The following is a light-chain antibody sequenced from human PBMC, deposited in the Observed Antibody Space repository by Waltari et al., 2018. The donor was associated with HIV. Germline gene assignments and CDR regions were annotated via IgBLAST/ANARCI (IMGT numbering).Light chain of an antibody. CDR3: QQSYSTPRN. Sequence: DIHLTQSLSSLSASIGDRLTITCRASECISNYLNWYHQKPGRAPKILLYAATSLQGGVPSRFSGSGSRTDFNLTISSLQPEDFATYYCQQSYSTPRNFGQGTKLEIK. V-gene: IGKV1-39*01. CDR2: AAT. CDR1: ECISNY. J-gene: IGKJ2*01.